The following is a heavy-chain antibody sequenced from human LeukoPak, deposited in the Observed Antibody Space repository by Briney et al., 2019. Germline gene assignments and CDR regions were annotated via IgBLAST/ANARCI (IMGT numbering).Heavy chain of an antibody. D-gene: IGHD1-26*01. CDR2: INEDGSTT. CDR1: GFTFSSNW. V-gene: IGHV3-74*01. Sequence: HPGGSLRLSCAASGFTFSSNWMHWVRQAPGKGLVWVSRINEDGSTTNYADSVKGRSNIFRDNAKNTLYLQMNSLRAEDTAVYYCVRDLGGRSGHWGQGTLVTVSS. CDR3: VRDLGGRSGH. J-gene: IGHJ4*02.